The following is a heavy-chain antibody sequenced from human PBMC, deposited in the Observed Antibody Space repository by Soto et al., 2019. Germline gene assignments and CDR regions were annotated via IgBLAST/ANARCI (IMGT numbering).Heavy chain of an antibody. J-gene: IGHJ6*02. V-gene: IGHV3-66*01. CDR1: GLTVSTNY. D-gene: IGHD3-9*01. CDR2: IYYGGTT. Sequence: EVQLVESGGGLVQPGGSLRISCAASGLTVSTNYMSWVRQAPGKGLEWVSIIYYGGTTYDADSVKGRFTIARDDSKNTLYLQMHSLRAEDPAVYYCARDYDTSRGDWAYYGIDVWGQGTTVTVSS. CDR3: ARDYDTSRGDWAYYGIDV.